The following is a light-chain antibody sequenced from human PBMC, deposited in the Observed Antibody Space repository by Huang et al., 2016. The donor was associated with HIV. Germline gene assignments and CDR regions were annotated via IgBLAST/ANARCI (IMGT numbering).Light chain of an antibody. Sequence: EIVLTQSPAILSLSPGERATLSCRASQSVSSYLAWYQQKPGQAPRLLIYDASNRATGIPARFSGSGSGTDVTLTISSLEPEDFAVYYCQQRSNWPPWTFGQGTKVEIK. V-gene: IGKV3-11*01. CDR1: QSVSSY. CDR3: QQRSNWPPWT. CDR2: DAS. J-gene: IGKJ1*01.